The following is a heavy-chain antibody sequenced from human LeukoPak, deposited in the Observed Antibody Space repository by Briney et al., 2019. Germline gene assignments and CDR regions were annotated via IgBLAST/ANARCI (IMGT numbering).Heavy chain of an antibody. CDR2: ISWNGGSI. D-gene: IGHD4-23*01. CDR3: AKAEGFFGGYYDH. CDR1: GFTFDDYA. Sequence: LRLSCAASGFTFDDYAMHWVRQAPGKGLEWVSGISWNGGSIDYMDSVKGRFTISRDNAKNSLYLQMNSLRAEDTAFYFCAKAEGFFGGYYDHWGQGTLVTVSS. V-gene: IGHV3-9*01. J-gene: IGHJ4*02.